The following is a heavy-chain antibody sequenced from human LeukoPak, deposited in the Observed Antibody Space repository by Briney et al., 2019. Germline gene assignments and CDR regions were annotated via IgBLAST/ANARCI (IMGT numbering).Heavy chain of an antibody. CDR2: ISISGDNT. Sequence: GGSLRLSCAASGLTLRNFAMSWVRQAPGKGLEWVSSISISGDNTHYADSVKGRFTISRDNSKNTLYLQMNGLRAEDTAVYYCGKEVRTNESRGQGPLVTDS. V-gene: IGHV3-23*01. CDR1: GLTLRNFA. J-gene: IGHJ4*02. D-gene: IGHD4/OR15-4a*01. CDR3: GKEVRTNES.